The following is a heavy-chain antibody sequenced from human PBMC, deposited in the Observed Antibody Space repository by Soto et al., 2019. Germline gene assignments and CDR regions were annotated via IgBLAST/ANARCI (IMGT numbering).Heavy chain of an antibody. CDR2: IYHSGST. Sequence: QVQLQESGPGLVKPSGTLSLTCAVSSGSISSSNWWSWVRQPPGKGLEWIGEIYHSGSTNYNPSLKSRATISVDKSKNQFSLKLSSVTAADTAVYYCARRGYCSSTSCSDAFDIWGQGTMVTVSS. CDR3: ARRGYCSSTSCSDAFDI. V-gene: IGHV4-4*02. J-gene: IGHJ3*02. D-gene: IGHD2-2*01. CDR1: SGSISSSNW.